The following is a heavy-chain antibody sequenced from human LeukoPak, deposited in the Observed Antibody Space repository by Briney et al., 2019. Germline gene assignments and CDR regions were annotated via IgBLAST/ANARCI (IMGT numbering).Heavy chain of an antibody. CDR2: ISSSSYI. J-gene: IGHJ4*02. Sequence: GSLRLSCAGSGFSFSNYAMSWVRQAPGKGLEWVSSISSSSYIYYADSVKGRFTISRDNAKNSLYLQMNSLRAEDTAVYYCARDLGKTYYYDSSGSDYWGQGTLVTVSS. V-gene: IGHV3-21*01. CDR3: ARDLGKTYYYDSSGSDY. CDR1: GFSFSNYA. D-gene: IGHD3-22*01.